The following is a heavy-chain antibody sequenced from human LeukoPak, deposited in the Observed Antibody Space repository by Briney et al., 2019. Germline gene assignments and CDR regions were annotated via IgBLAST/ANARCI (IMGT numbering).Heavy chain of an antibody. D-gene: IGHD3-3*02. CDR2: ISSSSSTI. CDR3: ARDLSGHFWSGYSYYYYYGMDV. J-gene: IGHJ6*02. V-gene: IGHV3-48*01. CDR1: GFTFSSYS. Sequence: GGSLRLSCAASGFTFSSYSMNWVRQAPGKGLEWVSYISSSSSTIYYADSVKGRFTISRDNAKNSLYLQMNSLRAEDTAVYYCARDLSGHFWSGYSYYYYYGMDVWGQGTTVTVSS.